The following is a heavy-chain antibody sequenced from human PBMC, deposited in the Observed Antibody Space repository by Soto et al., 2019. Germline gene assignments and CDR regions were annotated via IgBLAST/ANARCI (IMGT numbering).Heavy chain of an antibody. CDR3: AKDRYYYDSSGYYYYYYYGMDV. V-gene: IGHV3-30*18. J-gene: IGHJ6*02. D-gene: IGHD3-22*01. CDR2: ISYDGSNK. Sequence: VAVISYDGSNKYYADSVKGRFTISRDNSKNTLYLQMNSLRAEDTAVYYCAKDRYYYDSSGYYYYYYYGMDVWGQGTTVTVSS.